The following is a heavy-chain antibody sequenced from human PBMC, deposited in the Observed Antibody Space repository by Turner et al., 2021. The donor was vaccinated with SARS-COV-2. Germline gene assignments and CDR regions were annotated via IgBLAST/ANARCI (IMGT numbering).Heavy chain of an antibody. CDR3: ARDHRPVVVPAAKRAGSYYYGMDV. CDR1: GFTFSSYS. J-gene: IGHJ6*04. D-gene: IGHD2-2*01. CDR2: ISSSSSYI. V-gene: IGHV3-21*01. Sequence: EVQLVESGGGLVKPGGSFRLSCAASGFTFSSYSMNWVRQAPGKGLEWVSSISSSSSYIYYADSVKGRFTISRDNAKNSLYLQMNSLRAEDTAVYYCARDHRPVVVPAAKRAGSYYYGMDVWGKGTTVTVSS.